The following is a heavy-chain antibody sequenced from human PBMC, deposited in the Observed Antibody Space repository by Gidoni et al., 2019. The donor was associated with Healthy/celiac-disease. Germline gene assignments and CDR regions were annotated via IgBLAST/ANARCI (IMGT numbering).Heavy chain of an antibody. CDR1: GGSISSSSYY. J-gene: IGHJ4*02. CDR3: ARSTPGWELLYLDY. Sequence: QLQLQESGPGLVKPSETLSLTCTVSGGSISSSSYYWGWIRQPPGKGLEWIGSIYYSGSTYYNPSLKSRVTISVDTSKNQFSLKLSSVTAADTAVYYCARSTPGWELLYLDYWGQGTLVTVSS. D-gene: IGHD1-26*01. CDR2: IYYSGST. V-gene: IGHV4-39*07.